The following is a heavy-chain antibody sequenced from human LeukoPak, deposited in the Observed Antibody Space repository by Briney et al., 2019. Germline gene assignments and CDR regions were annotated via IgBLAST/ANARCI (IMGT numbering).Heavy chain of an antibody. V-gene: IGHV3-30*04. CDR1: GFTFGTYA. CDR2: ISYDGTTK. D-gene: IGHD3-9*01. CDR3: ARGIVEDFDWFCIGH. J-gene: IGHJ4*02. Sequence: GRSLRLSCAASGFTFGTYAMHWVRQAPGKGLEWVADISYDGTTKYYADSVKGRFTISRDNSRNTLYLQMNSLRTEDTAVYYCARGIVEDFDWFCIGHWGPGTLVTVSS.